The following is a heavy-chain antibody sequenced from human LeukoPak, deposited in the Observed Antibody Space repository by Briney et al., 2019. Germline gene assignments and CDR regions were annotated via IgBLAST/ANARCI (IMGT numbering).Heavy chain of an antibody. J-gene: IGHJ3*02. CDR1: GFTFSTYA. CDR3: TRDIGRLRGDAFDI. Sequence: PGGSLGLSCTASGFTFSTYATHWVRQAPGKGLEYVSGISGNGRSTFYANSVKGRFTVSRDNSKDTLYLQMGSLRAEDMAVYYCTRDIGRLRGDAFDIWGQGTMVTVSS. D-gene: IGHD2-15*01. CDR2: ISGNGRST. V-gene: IGHV3-64*01.